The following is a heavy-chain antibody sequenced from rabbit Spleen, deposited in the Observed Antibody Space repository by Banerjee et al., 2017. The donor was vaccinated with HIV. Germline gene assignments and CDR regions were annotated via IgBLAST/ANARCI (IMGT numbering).Heavy chain of an antibody. CDR2: IDGSGGYT. V-gene: IGHV1S40*01. D-gene: IGHD8-1*01. CDR3: ARDAGTSFSTYGMDL. CDR1: GVSFTSNYY. Sequence: QSLEESGGDLVKPGASLTLTCTASGVSFTSNYYMCWVRQAPGKGLEWIACIDGSGGYTRYASWAKGRFTISKTSSTTVSLQMTSLTVADTATYFCARDAGTSFSTYGMDLWGPGTLVTVS. J-gene: IGHJ6*01.